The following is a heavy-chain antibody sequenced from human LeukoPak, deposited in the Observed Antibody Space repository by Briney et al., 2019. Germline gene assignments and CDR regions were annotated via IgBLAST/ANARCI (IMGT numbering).Heavy chain of an antibody. J-gene: IGHJ6*04. V-gene: IGHV4-34*01. CDR1: GGSFSGYY. D-gene: IGHD2-8*01. Sequence: SETLSLTCAVYGGSFSGYYWSWIRQPPGKGLEWIGEINHSGSTNYNPSLKSRVTISVDTSKNQFFLKLSSVTAADTAVYYCARERKKWMDVWGKGTTVTVSS. CDR3: ARERKKWMDV. CDR2: INHSGST.